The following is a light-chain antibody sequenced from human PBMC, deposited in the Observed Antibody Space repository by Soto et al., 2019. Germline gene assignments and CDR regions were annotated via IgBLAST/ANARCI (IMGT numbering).Light chain of an antibody. CDR3: CSYTASDIWV. J-gene: IGLJ3*02. CDR1: SSDIGGYKY. CDR2: AVS. V-gene: IGLV2-11*01. Sequence: QSALTQPASVSGSPGQSITISCTGTSSDIGGYKYVSWYQQHPGIAPKLMISAVSQRPSGVPDRFSGSKSGNTASLTISGLQADDEADYFCCSYTASDIWVFGGGTKLTVL.